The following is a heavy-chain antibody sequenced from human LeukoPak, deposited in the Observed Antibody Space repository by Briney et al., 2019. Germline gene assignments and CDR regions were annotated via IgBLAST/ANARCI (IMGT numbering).Heavy chain of an antibody. Sequence: SVKVSCKASGYTFTSYYMHWVRQAPGQGLEWMGGIIPIFGTANYAQKFQGRVTITADESTSTAYMELSSLRSEDTAVYYCARGGFLGGMDVWGQGTTVTVSS. V-gene: IGHV1-69*13. D-gene: IGHD3-3*01. CDR3: ARGGFLGGMDV. CDR2: IIPIFGTA. CDR1: GYTFTSYY. J-gene: IGHJ6*02.